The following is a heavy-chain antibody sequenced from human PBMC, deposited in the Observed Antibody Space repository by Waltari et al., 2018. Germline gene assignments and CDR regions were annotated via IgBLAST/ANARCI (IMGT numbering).Heavy chain of an antibody. J-gene: IGHJ4*02. CDR3: ARGVTTVEY. D-gene: IGHD2-21*02. CDR2: IKQDGSEK. CDR1: GFTFTNHW. V-gene: IGHV3-7*04. Sequence: EVQLVESGGGLVQPGGSLRLSCSGSGFTFTNHWMSWVRQAPGKGPGWVASIKQDGSEKYYVDSMKGRFTISRDNAKNSLSLQMDSLRAEDTAVYFCARGVTTVEYWGQGTLVTVSS.